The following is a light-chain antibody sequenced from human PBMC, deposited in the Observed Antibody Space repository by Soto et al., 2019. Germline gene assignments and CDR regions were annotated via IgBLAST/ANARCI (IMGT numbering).Light chain of an antibody. CDR2: GAS. CDR1: QSVSSSY. CDR3: QQYGSSPPT. V-gene: IGKV3-20*01. Sequence: EIVLTQSPGTLPLSPGXRATLSCRASQSVSSSYLAWYQQKPGQAPRLLIYGASSRATGIPDRFSGSGSGTDFTLTISRLEPEDFAVYYCQQYGSSPPTFGQGTRLEIK. J-gene: IGKJ5*01.